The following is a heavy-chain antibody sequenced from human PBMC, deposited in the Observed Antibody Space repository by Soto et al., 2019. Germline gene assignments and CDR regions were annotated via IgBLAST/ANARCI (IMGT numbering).Heavy chain of an antibody. CDR1: GGSFSGYY. CDR3: ARDHWGGSYAIDY. CDR2: INHSGST. D-gene: IGHD1-26*01. V-gene: IGHV4-34*01. Sequence: SETLSLTCAVYGGSFSGYYWSWIRQPPGKGLEWIGEINHSGSTNYNPSLKSRVTISVDTSKNQFSLKLSSVTAADTAVYYCARDHWGGSYAIDYWGQGTLVTVSS. J-gene: IGHJ4*02.